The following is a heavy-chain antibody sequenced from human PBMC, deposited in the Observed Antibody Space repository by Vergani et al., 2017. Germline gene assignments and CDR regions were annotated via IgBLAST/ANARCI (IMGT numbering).Heavy chain of an antibody. CDR2: ISAYNGNT. Sequence: QVQLVQSGAEVKKPGASVKVSCKASGYTFSTYGISWVRQAPGQGLEWMGWISAYNGNTNYPEKFQGRLTMTTDTSTRTAYMELRSLRSDDTAVYYCARPYCSSTTCWGYYYMDVWGKXP. CDR1: GYTFSTYG. J-gene: IGHJ6*03. D-gene: IGHD2-2*01. V-gene: IGHV1-18*01. CDR3: ARPYCSSTTCWGYYYMDV.